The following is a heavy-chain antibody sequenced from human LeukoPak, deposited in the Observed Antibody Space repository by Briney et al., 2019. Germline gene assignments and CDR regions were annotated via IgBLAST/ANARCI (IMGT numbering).Heavy chain of an antibody. Sequence: GESLRLSCAASGFTFTTYWMSWVRQAPGKGLEWVANIKQDGTEKYYVDSVKGRFTISRDNAKNSLYLQMNSLRAEDTAVYYCARADWFLNYWGQGTLVTVSS. V-gene: IGHV3-7*01. CDR1: GFTFTTYW. J-gene: IGHJ4*02. CDR3: ARADWFLNY. D-gene: IGHD3-9*01. CDR2: IKQDGTEK.